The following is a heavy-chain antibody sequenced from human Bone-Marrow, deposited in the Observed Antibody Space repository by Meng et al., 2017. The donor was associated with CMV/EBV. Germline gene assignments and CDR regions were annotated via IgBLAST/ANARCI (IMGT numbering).Heavy chain of an antibody. CDR2: IIPIFGTA. D-gene: IGHD5-24*01. J-gene: IGHJ4*02. V-gene: IGHV1-69*05. CDR1: GGTFSSYA. Sequence: SVKVSCKASGGTFSSYAISWVRQAPGQGLEWMGGIIPIFGTANYGQKFQGRVTITTDESTSTAYMELSSLRSEDTAVYYCAREGVEMATIAQPYFDYWGQGTLVTVSS. CDR3: AREGVEMATIAQPYFDY.